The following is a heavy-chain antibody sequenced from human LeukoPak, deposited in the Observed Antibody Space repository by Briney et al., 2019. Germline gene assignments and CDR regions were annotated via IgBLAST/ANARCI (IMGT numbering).Heavy chain of an antibody. J-gene: IGHJ4*02. CDR2: ISWNSGSI. CDR1: GFTFDDYA. Sequence: HAGGSLRLSCAASGFTFDDYAMHWVRQAPGKGLEWVSGISWNSGSIGYADSVKGRFTISRDNAKNLLFLQMNSLRAEDTAVYYCAREREYNWKYGRPPYFDYWGQGALVTVSS. V-gene: IGHV3-9*01. D-gene: IGHD1-20*01. CDR3: AREREYNWKYGRPPYFDY.